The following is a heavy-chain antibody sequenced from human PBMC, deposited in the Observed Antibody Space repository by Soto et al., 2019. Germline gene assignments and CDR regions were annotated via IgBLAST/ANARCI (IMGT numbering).Heavy chain of an antibody. V-gene: IGHV6-1*01. CDR1: GDSVSSNSAA. Sequence: SQTLSLTCAISGDSVSSNSAAWNWIRQSPSRGLEWLGRTYYRSKWYNDYAVSVKSRITINPDTSKNQFSLQLNSVTPEDTAVYYCARDRDCSGGSCYSVLGWFDPWGQGTLVTVSS. D-gene: IGHD2-15*01. CDR3: ARDRDCSGGSCYSVLGWFDP. J-gene: IGHJ5*02. CDR2: TYYRSKWYN.